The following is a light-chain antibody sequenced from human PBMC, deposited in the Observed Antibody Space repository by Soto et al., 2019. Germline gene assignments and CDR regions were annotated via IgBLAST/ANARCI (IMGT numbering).Light chain of an antibody. V-gene: IGKV1-39*01. CDR1: QSISSY. CDR3: QQSYSTPYP. Sequence: DIQMTQSPSSLSASVGDRVTITCRASQSISSYLNWYQQKPGKAPKLLIYAASSLPSGVPSRFSGSGSGTDFTLTISSLQPEDFATYYCQQSYSTPYPFGQGTKLEIK. CDR2: AAS. J-gene: IGKJ2*01.